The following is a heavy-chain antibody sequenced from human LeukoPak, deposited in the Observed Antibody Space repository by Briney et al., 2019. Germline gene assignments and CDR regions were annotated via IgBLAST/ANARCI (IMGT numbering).Heavy chain of an antibody. Sequence: GGSLRHSCAASGFTFSNYGMHWVRQAPGKGLEWVAVIWYDGSNKYCADSVKGRFTISRDNSKNMLYLQMSSLRAEDTAVYYCARYYSNSLDYWGQGTLVTVSS. J-gene: IGHJ4*02. CDR2: IWYDGSNK. CDR1: GFTFSNYG. D-gene: IGHD4-11*01. CDR3: ARYYSNSLDY. V-gene: IGHV3-33*01.